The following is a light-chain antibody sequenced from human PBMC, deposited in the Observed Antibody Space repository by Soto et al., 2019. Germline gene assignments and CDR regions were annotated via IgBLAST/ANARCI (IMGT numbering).Light chain of an antibody. CDR2: AAF. CDR3: QQSYSTPWT. Sequence: DIQMTQSPSSLSESVGDRVTITCRASQSISSYLNWYQQKPGKAPNLLIYAAFSLQSGVPSRFSGSGSGTDFTLTISSLQPEDFATYYCQQSYSTPWTFGQGTKVEIK. V-gene: IGKV1-39*01. J-gene: IGKJ1*01. CDR1: QSISSY.